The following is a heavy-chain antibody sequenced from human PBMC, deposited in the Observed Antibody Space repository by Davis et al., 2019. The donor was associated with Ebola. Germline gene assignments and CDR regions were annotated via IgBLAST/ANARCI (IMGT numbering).Heavy chain of an antibody. CDR3: ARGDIVATMGSWFDP. Sequence: AASVKVSCKASGYTFTSYDVRWVRQATGQGLEWMGWMNPNSRNTGYAQKFQGRITMTRDTSINTAYMELSSLRPEDTAVYYCARGDIVATMGSWFDPWGQGVSVTVSS. D-gene: IGHD5-12*01. J-gene: IGHJ5*02. CDR2: MNPNSRNT. CDR1: GYTFTSYD. V-gene: IGHV1-8*01.